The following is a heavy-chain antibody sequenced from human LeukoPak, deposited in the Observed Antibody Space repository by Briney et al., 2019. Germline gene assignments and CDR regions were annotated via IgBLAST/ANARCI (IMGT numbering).Heavy chain of an antibody. Sequence: GGSLRLSCAASGFTFSNYAMSWVRQAPGKGLEWVSAISGSGGSTYYADSVEGRFTISRDNSKNTLYLQMNSLRAEDTAVYYCAKATQNCSGGSCYSSLDYWGQGTLVTVSS. CDR1: GFTFSNYA. V-gene: IGHV3-23*01. CDR3: AKATQNCSGGSCYSSLDY. CDR2: ISGSGGST. J-gene: IGHJ4*02. D-gene: IGHD2-15*01.